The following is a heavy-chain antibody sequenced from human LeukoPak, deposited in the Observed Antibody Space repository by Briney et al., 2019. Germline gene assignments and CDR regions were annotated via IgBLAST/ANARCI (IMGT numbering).Heavy chain of an antibody. V-gene: IGHV4-34*01. CDR3: AREGSGSYPN. J-gene: IGHJ4*02. Sequence: PSETLSLTCAVYGGSFSGYYWSWIRQPPGKGLEWIGEINHSGSTNYNPSLKSRVTISVDTSKNQFSLKLSSVTAADTAVYYCAREGSGSYPNWGQGTLVTVSS. D-gene: IGHD1-26*01. CDR1: GGSFSGYY. CDR2: INHSGST.